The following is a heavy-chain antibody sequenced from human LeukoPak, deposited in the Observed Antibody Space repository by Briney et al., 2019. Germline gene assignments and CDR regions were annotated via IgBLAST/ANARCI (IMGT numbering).Heavy chain of an antibody. V-gene: IGHV4-39*01. D-gene: IGHD5-24*01. CDR3: ARHEEEDGYNAKTLDY. CDR1: GGSISGSNYY. J-gene: IGHJ4*02. CDR2: IFYSGRA. Sequence: SETLSLTCIVSGGSISGSNYYWGWIRQPPGMGLEWIGSIFYSGRAYFNPSLKSRVTISVDTSKNQFSLRLSSVTAADTAVYYCARHEEEDGYNAKTLDYWGQGALVTVSS.